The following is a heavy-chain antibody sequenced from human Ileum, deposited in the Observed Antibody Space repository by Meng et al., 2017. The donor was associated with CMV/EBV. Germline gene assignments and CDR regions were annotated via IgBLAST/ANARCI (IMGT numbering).Heavy chain of an antibody. CDR3: TRGWTSGTENWFDP. V-gene: IGHV3-72*01. CDR1: LLFSDYY. J-gene: IGHJ5*02. CDR2: SRDKGHSYTT. D-gene: IGHD1-26*01. Sequence: LLFSDYYVDWVRQAPGKGLEWVGRSRDKGHSYTTEYAVSMKGRFTISRDDSENSVHLQMNSLKIEDTAVYYCTRGWTSGTENWFDPWGQGTLVTVSS.